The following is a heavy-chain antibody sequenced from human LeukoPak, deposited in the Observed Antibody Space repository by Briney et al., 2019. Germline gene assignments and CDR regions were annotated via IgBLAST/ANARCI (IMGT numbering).Heavy chain of an antibody. Sequence: SSETLSLTCAVSGGSISSGGYSWSWIRQPPGKGLEWIGYIYHSGSTYYNPSLKSRVTISVDRSKNQFSLKLSSVTAADTAVYYCARDNRVDYEGAFDYWGQGTLVTVSS. D-gene: IGHD4-17*01. J-gene: IGHJ4*02. V-gene: IGHV4-30-2*01. CDR1: GGSISSGGYS. CDR3: ARDNRVDYEGAFDY. CDR2: IYHSGST.